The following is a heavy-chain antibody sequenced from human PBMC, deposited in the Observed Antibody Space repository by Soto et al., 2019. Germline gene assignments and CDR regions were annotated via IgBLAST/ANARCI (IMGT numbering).Heavy chain of an antibody. J-gene: IGHJ4*02. CDR1: GGSLSSGGSY. V-gene: IGHV4-31*03. CDR3: ARSGLR. Sequence: QVQLQESGPGLVKPSQTLSLPCPVSGGSLSSGGSYWTWIRQHPGKGLEWIGYIYYSGSTSYNPSLKCRVTLSVDTSKTCFSVKLSTVTAADPAVYKCARSGLRWGQGNLVTVSS. D-gene: IGHD5-12*01. CDR2: IYYSGST.